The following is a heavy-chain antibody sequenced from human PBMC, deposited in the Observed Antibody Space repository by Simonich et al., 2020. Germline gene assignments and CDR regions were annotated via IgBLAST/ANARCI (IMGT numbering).Heavy chain of an antibody. CDR2: IYPGDSET. CDR3: ARQLNDFDI. CDR1: GYSFTSYC. D-gene: IGHD1-1*01. V-gene: IGHV5-51*01. Sequence: EVQLVQSGAEVKKPGEYLKISCKGSGYSFTSYCIGWVRQIPGKGLEWWWNIYPGDSETRYSPSFQGQVTISADKSISTAYLQWSSLKASDTAMYYCARQLNDFDIWGQGTMVTVSS. J-gene: IGHJ3*02.